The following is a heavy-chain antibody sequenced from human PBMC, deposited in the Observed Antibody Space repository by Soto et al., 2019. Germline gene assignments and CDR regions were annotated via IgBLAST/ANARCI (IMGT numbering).Heavy chain of an antibody. V-gene: IGHV3-30-3*01. Sequence: QVQLVESGGGVVQPERSLRLSCAASKFTFSTYVMHWVRQAPGKGLEWVALISFDGSNKYYADTVKGRFTISRDNSRNTLVLQMNSLRPEDTAVYYCAREMIPMIMGGMSAMDVWGRGTTVTVSS. CDR3: AREMIPMIMGGMSAMDV. J-gene: IGHJ6*02. CDR2: ISFDGSNK. D-gene: IGHD3-22*01. CDR1: KFTFSTYV.